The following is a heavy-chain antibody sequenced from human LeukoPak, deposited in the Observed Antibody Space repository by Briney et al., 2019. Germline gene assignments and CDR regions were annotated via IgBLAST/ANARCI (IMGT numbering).Heavy chain of an antibody. D-gene: IGHD6-19*01. CDR1: GFIFSDYH. V-gene: IGHV3-11*01. CDR2: ISPGGDAV. Sequence: GGSLRLSCAASGFIFSDYHMSWIRQAPGKGLECVSYISPGGDAVYFADSVKGRFTISRDNAKNSLFLQMSSLAAEDTAVYYCSGGRDAAVAGPGGYFDYWGQGSLVTVSS. J-gene: IGHJ4*02. CDR3: SGGRDAAVAGPGGYFDY.